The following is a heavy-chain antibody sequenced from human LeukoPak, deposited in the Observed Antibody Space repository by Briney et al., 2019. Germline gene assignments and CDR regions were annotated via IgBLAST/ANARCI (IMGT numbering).Heavy chain of an antibody. V-gene: IGHV4-61*02. CDR2: IYTSGSS. CDR3: ARDEVAGRFDY. J-gene: IGHJ4*02. Sequence: PSETLSLTCTVSGGSISSGSYYWSWIRQPAGKGLEWVGRIYTSGSSNYNPSLKSRVTISVDTSKSQVSLKLSSVTAADTAVYYCARDEVAGRFDYWGQGNLVTVSS. CDR1: GGSISSGSYY. D-gene: IGHD6-19*01.